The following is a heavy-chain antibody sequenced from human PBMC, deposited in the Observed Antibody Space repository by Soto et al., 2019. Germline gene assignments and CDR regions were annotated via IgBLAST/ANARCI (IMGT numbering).Heavy chain of an antibody. CDR2: IYYSGST. CDR3: ARLGVVAATYFDY. D-gene: IGHD2-15*01. J-gene: IGHJ4*02. CDR1: GGSISSGDYY. V-gene: IGHV4-30-4*01. Sequence: QVQLQESGPGLVKPSQTLSLTCTVSGGSISSGDYYWIWILQPPGKGLEWIGYIYYSGSTYYNPSLKSRVTIAVATSKNQCSLKLSSVTAADTAVYYCARLGVVAATYFDYWGQGTLVTVSS.